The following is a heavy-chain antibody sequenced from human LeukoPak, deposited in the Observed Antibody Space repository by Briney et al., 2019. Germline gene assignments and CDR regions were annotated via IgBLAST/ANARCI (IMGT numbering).Heavy chain of an antibody. D-gene: IGHD4-17*01. V-gene: IGHV4-4*07. CDR3: ARSAPSVTSYYFDS. CDR1: GDSISRYY. CDR2: FYTIGST. Sequence: SETLSLTCTVSGDSISRYYWSWIRQPAGKGLEWIGRFYTIGSTNYNPSLKSRVTMSLDTSKNQFSLTLNSVTAADTAVYYRARSAPSVTSYYFDSWGQGTLVTVSS. J-gene: IGHJ4*02.